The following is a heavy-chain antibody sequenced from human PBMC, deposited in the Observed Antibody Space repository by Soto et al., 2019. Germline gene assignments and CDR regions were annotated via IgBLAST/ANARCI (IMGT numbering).Heavy chain of an antibody. J-gene: IGHJ6*02. CDR1: GFTFSSYW. CDR3: ARDPHRYIAADGNYYYYGMDV. Sequence: PGGSLRLSCAASGFTFSSYWMSWVRQAPGKGLEWVANIKQDGSEKYYVDSVKGRFTISRDNAKNSLYLQMNSLRAEDTAVYYCARDPHRYIAADGNYYYYGMDVWGQGTRVTVSS. V-gene: IGHV3-7*03. CDR2: IKQDGSEK. D-gene: IGHD6-13*01.